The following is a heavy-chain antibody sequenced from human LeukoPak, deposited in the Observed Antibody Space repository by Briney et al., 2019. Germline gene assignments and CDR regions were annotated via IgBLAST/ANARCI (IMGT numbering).Heavy chain of an antibody. CDR3: ARDDSSGYYYDY. D-gene: IGHD3-22*01. J-gene: IGHJ4*02. CDR1: GYSISSGYY. V-gene: IGHV4-38-2*02. Sequence: SETLSLTCTVSGYSISSGYYWGWIRQPPGKGLEWIGSIYHSGSTYYNPSLKSRVTISVDKSKNQFSLKLSSVTAADTAVYYCARDDSSGYYYDYWGQGTLVTVSS. CDR2: IYHSGST.